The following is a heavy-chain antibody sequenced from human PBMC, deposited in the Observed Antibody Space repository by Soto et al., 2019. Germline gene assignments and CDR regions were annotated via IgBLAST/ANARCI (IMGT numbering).Heavy chain of an antibody. V-gene: IGHV1-69*12. Sequence: QVQLVQSGAEVKKPGSSVKVSCKASGGTFSSYAISWVRQAPGQGLEWMGGIIPIFGTANYAQKFQGRVTITADESTSTAYMELSSLRSEDTAVYYCARDLRVTTYPLDWYFDLWGRGTLVTVSS. CDR2: IIPIFGTA. J-gene: IGHJ2*01. D-gene: IGHD4-17*01. CDR3: ARDLRVTTYPLDWYFDL. CDR1: GGTFSSYA.